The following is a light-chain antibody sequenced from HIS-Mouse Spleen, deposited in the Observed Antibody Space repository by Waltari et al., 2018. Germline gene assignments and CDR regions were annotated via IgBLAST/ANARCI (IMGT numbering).Light chain of an antibody. Sequence: QSALTQPRSVSGSPGQSVTISCTGTSSDVGGYNYVSWYQQHPGKAPNLMIYDVSKRPSGVPDRLSGSKSGNTASLTISGLQAEDEADYYCCSYAGSYPVVFGGGTKLTVL. V-gene: IGLV2-11*01. CDR2: DVS. J-gene: IGLJ2*01. CDR1: SSDVGGYNY. CDR3: CSYAGSYPVV.